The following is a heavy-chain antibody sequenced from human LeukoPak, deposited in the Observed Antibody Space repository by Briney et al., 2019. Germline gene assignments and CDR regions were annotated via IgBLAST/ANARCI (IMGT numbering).Heavy chain of an antibody. CDR2: IYYSGST. CDR1: GGSIGSYY. D-gene: IGHD4-23*01. Sequence: NPSETLSLTCTVSGGSIGSYYWSWIRQPPGKGLEWIGYIYYSGSTNYNPSLRSRVTISIDTSKSLFPLNLSSVTAADTAVYYCATLTGNSDYWGQGTLVTVSS. CDR3: ATLTGNSDY. V-gene: IGHV4-59*01. J-gene: IGHJ4*02.